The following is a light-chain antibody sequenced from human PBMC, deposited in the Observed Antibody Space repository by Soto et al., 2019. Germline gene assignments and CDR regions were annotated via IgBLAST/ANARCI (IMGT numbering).Light chain of an antibody. CDR3: QSYDSSLSGLYV. Sequence: QSVLTQPPSASGTPGQRVTISCSGSSSNIGSNTVNWYHQLPGTAPKLLIYGNSNRPSGVPDRFSGSKSGTSASLAITGLQAEDEADYYCQSYDSSLSGLYVFGTGTKV. CDR2: GNS. CDR1: SSNIGSNT. J-gene: IGLJ1*01. V-gene: IGLV1-40*01.